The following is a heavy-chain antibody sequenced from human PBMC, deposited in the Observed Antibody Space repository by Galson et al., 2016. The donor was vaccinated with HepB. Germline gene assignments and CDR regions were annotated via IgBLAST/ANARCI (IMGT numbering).Heavy chain of an antibody. CDR3: ARVYSVGSISPLGY. Sequence: SETLSPTCTVSGGSITRISFYCGWLRQPPGKGLQFIGSIYSGGITYYNPSHKSRATISRDTSTNCFSLRVESVTAADTAVYYCARVYSVGSISPLGYWGQGILVTVSS. CDR1: GGSITRISFY. V-gene: IGHV4-39*07. D-gene: IGHD3-16*01. J-gene: IGHJ4*02. CDR2: IYSGGIT.